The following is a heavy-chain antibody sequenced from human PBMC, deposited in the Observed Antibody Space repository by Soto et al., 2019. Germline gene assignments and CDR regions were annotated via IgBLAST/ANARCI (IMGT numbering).Heavy chain of an antibody. CDR1: GVTSSSNA. CDR2: ISGSGGST. V-gene: IGHV3-23*01. J-gene: IGHJ1*01. Sequence: PGGSLSLSCAASGVTSSSNATSWLRQAPGKGLEWVSAISGSGGSTYYADSVKGRFTISRDNAKNPLYLQMNSLRAEDTAVYYCAKVSHQLLFLAYFQHWGQGTLVTVSS. D-gene: IGHD2-2*01. CDR3: AKVSHQLLFLAYFQH.